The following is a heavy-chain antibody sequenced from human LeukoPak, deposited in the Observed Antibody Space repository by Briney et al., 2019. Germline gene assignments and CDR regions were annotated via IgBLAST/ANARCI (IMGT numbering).Heavy chain of an antibody. CDR3: ARLRGYCSSTSCYFYYGMGV. D-gene: IGHD2-2*01. Sequence: GASVKVSCKASGGTFSSYAISWVRQAPGQGLEWMGGIIPIFGTANYAQKFQGRVTITADKSTSTAYMELSSLRSEDTAVYYCARLRGYCSSTSCYFYYGMGVWGKGTTVTVSS. V-gene: IGHV1-69*06. CDR1: GGTFSSYA. CDR2: IIPIFGTA. J-gene: IGHJ6*04.